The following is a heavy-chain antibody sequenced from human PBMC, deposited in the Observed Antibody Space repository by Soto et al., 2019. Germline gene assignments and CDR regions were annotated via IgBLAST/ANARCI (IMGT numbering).Heavy chain of an antibody. D-gene: IGHD2-2*01. CDR3: ARRTTHYCSSTSCYRLEDRRPYYYMDV. J-gene: IGHJ6*03. CDR1: GYTFTSYG. V-gene: IGHV1-18*01. Sequence: ASVKVSCKASGYTFTSYGISWVRQAPGQGLEWMGWISAYNGNTNYAQKLQGRVTITRDTSASTAYMELSSLRSEDTAVYYCARRTTHYCSSTSCYRLEDRRPYYYMDVWGKGTTVTVS. CDR2: ISAYNGNT.